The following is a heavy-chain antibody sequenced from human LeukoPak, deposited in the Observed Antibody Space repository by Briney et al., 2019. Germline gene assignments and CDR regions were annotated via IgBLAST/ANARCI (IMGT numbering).Heavy chain of an antibody. Sequence: SQTLSLTCTVSGGSISSGGYYWSWIRQHPGTGLEWIGYIPYSGSSYYNPSLKSRLSISLDTSKNQFSLSLSSVTAADTAVFYCARASVAGMQNAFDLWGQGTMVTVSS. J-gene: IGHJ3*01. D-gene: IGHD6-19*01. CDR2: IPYSGSS. CDR1: GGSISSGGYY. V-gene: IGHV4-31*03. CDR3: ARASVAGMQNAFDL.